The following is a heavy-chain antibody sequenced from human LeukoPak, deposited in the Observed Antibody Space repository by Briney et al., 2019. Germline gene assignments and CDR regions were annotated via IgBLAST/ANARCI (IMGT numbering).Heavy chain of an antibody. CDR2: IRQDGSEK. J-gene: IGHJ4*02. D-gene: IGHD6-6*01. CDR1: GIIITSYW. CDR3: AREVDGSSSWADY. Sequence: PGGSLRLSCAASGIIITSYWMSWVRQTPGKGLEWVANIRQDGSEKNYVDSVKGRFTISRDNAKNSLYLQMNSLRAEDTAVYYCAREVDGSSSWADYWGQGTLVTVSS. V-gene: IGHV3-7*03.